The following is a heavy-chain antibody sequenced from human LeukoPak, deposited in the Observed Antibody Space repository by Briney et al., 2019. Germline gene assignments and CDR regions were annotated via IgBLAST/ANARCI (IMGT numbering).Heavy chain of an antibody. Sequence: SETLSLTCTVSGGSISSYYWSWIRQPPGKGLEWIGYIYYSGSTNYNPSLKSRVTISVDTSKNQFSLKLSSVTAADTAVYYCARFRYSGSYSPWGQGTLVTVSS. D-gene: IGHD1-26*01. J-gene: IGHJ4*02. CDR2: IYYSGST. CDR3: ARFRYSGSYSP. V-gene: IGHV4-59*12. CDR1: GGSISSYY.